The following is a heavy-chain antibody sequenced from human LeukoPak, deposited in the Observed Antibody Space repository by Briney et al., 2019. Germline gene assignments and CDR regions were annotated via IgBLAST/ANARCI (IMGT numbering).Heavy chain of an antibody. CDR1: GFTFSSYA. J-gene: IGHJ4*02. CDR2: ISGSGGST. CDR3: AKDKRWELPTTLFDY. D-gene: IGHD1-26*01. V-gene: IGHV3-23*01. Sequence: GGSLRPSCAASGFTFSSYAMRWVRQAPGKWLEWVSAISGSGGSTYYADSAKGRFTISRDNSKNTLYLQMNSLRAEDTAVYYCAKDKRWELPTTLFDYWGQGTLVTVSS.